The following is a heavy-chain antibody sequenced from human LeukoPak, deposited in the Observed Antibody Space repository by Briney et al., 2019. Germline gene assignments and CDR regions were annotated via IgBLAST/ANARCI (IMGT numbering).Heavy chain of an antibody. CDR1: GGSFSGYY. V-gene: IGHV4-34*01. CDR2: INHSGST. CDR3: ARETAARPDRHAFDI. Sequence: PSETLSLTCAVYGGSFSGYYWSWIRQPPGKGLEWIGEINHSGSTNYNPSLKSRVTISVDTSKNQFSLKLSSVTAADTAVYYCARETAARPDRHAFDIWGQGTMVTVSS. J-gene: IGHJ3*02. D-gene: IGHD6-6*01.